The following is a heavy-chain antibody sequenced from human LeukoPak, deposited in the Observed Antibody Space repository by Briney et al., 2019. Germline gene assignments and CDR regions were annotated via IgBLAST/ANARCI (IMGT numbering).Heavy chain of an antibody. J-gene: IGHJ2*01. D-gene: IGHD3-10*01. CDR1: GGSISSYY. CDR3: ARVREWHFDL. V-gene: IGHV4-59*01. CDR2: IYYSGST. Sequence: PSETLSLTCTVSGGSISSYYRSWIRQPPGKGLEWIGYIYYSGSTNYNPSLKSRVTISVDTSKNQFSLKLSSVTAADTAVYYCARVREWHFDLWGRGTLVTVSS.